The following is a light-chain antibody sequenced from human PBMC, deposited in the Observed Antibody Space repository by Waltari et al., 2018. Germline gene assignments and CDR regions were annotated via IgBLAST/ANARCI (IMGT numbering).Light chain of an antibody. Sequence: QMPQSPSSVSASVGDRVTIPCRATQDISGALAWYQQKPGQAPNLLIYAVSTLQSGVPSRFSGSGSGTDFTLTISGLQPEDLATYYCQQGSAFPPTFGHGTKVEIK. CDR1: QDISGA. CDR2: AVS. V-gene: IGKV1-12*01. J-gene: IGKJ1*01. CDR3: QQGSAFPPT.